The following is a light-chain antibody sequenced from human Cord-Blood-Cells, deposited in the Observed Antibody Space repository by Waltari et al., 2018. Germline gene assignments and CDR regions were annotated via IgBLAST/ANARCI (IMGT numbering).Light chain of an antibody. V-gene: IGKV3-11*01. J-gene: IGKJ2*01. CDR1: QSVSSY. CDR3: QQRSNWPPYT. Sequence: VLTQPPAILSSSPGERATISRRASQSVSSYLSWYQQKHGPAPRLLIYDASNRSTGIPARFSGSGSGTDFTLTISSLEPEDFAVYYCQQRSNWPPYTFGQGTKLEIK. CDR2: DAS.